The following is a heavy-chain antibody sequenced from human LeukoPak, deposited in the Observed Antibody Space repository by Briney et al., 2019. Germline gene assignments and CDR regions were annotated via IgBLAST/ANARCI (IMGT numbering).Heavy chain of an antibody. CDR3: ARDPDGYNRFPFDY. D-gene: IGHD5-24*01. CDR2: INPNSGGT. CDR1: GYTFTGYY. V-gene: IGHV1-2*02. Sequence: GASVKVSCKASGYTFTGYYMHWVRQAPGQGLEWMGWINPNSGGTNYAQKFQGRVTMTRDTSISTAYMELSRLRSDDTAVYYCARDPDGYNRFPFDYWGQGTLVTVSS. J-gene: IGHJ4*02.